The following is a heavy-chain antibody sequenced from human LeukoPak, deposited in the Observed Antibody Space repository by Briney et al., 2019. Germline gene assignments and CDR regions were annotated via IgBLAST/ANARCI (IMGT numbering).Heavy chain of an antibody. CDR1: GFTFSSYA. Sequence: PGGSLRLSCAASGFTFSSYAMHWVRQAPGKGLEWVAVISYDGSNKYYADSVEGRFTISRDNSKNTLYLQMNSLRAEDTAVYYCARDPGTTRAKRAFDIWGQGTMVTVSS. J-gene: IGHJ3*02. V-gene: IGHV3-30-3*01. CDR3: ARDPGTTRAKRAFDI. D-gene: IGHD1-7*01. CDR2: ISYDGSNK.